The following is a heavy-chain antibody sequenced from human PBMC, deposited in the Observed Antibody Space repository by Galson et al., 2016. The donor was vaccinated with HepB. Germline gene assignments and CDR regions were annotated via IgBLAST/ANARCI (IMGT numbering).Heavy chain of an antibody. D-gene: IGHD1-1*01. V-gene: IGHV1-18*01. CDR3: AATPTTRYGMDV. Sequence: SVKVSCKASGYTIHTYGFTWVRQGPGQGLEWLGFIGGYDSATNYAQKFQGRVTVTTDTSTNTAYMEMRSLRSDDTAVYYCAATPTTRYGMDVWGQGTTVTVSS. J-gene: IGHJ6*02. CDR1: GYTIHTYG. CDR2: IGGYDSAT.